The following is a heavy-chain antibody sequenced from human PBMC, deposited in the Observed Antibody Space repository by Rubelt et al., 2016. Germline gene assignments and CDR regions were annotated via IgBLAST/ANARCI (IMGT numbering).Heavy chain of an antibody. CDR3: ARDSGTYLFDY. J-gene: IGHJ4*02. CDR1: GYTFTTFS. CDR2: INTKTGHP. Sequence: QVQLVQSGSELKKPGASVKVSCKASGYTFTTFSINWVRQAPGQGLEWMGWINTKTGHPTYAQGFTGRFVFSLDTSVSTAYLHISSLKAEDTGVYYCARDSGTYLFDYWGQGTLVTVSS. D-gene: IGHD1-26*01. V-gene: IGHV7-4-1*02.